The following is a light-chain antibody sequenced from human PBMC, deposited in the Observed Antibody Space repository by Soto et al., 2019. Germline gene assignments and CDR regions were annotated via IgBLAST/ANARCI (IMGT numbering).Light chain of an antibody. J-gene: IGLJ1*01. CDR2: GVS. CDR1: RSDVGGYNY. V-gene: IGLV2-14*03. CDR3: SSYTTSNTRQIV. Sequence: QSVLTQPASVSGSPGQSITISCPGTRSDVGGYNYVSWYQNRPGKAPNLIFFGVSNRPSGVSIPFSGSKSGNTASLTIFGLQPEDEADYYCSSYTTSNTRQIVFGTGTKV.